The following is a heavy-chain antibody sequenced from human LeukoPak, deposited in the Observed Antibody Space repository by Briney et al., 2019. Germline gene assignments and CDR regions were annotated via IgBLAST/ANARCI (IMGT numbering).Heavy chain of an antibody. V-gene: IGHV3-33*03. Sequence: PGRSLRLSCAASGFTFSSYGMHWVRQAPGKGLEWVAVIWYDGSNKYYADSVKGRFTISRDNTKSTVYLQMNSLRPEDTAVYYCGTLGVMWEIDYWGQGALVTVSS. CDR2: IWYDGSNK. J-gene: IGHJ4*02. D-gene: IGHD1-26*01. CDR1: GFTFSSYG. CDR3: GTLGVMWEIDY.